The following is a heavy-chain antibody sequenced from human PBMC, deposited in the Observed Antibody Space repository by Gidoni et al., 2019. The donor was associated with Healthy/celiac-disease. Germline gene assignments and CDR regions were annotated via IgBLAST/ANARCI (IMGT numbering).Heavy chain of an antibody. CDR2: IYYSGST. CDR1: GGSVSSGSYY. D-gene: IGHD3-3*01. V-gene: IGHV4-61*01. J-gene: IGHJ4*02. CDR3: ARAGYDFWSGYSDY. Sequence: QVQLQESGPGLVKPSETLSLNCTVSGGSVSSGSYYWSWIRQPPGKGLEWIGYIYYSGSTNYNPSLKSRVTISVDTSKNQFSLKLSSVTAADTAVYYCARAGYDFWSGYSDYWGQGTLVTVSS.